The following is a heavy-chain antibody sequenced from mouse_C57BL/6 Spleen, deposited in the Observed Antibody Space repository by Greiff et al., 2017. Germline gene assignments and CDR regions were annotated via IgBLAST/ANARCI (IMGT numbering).Heavy chain of an antibody. D-gene: IGHD2-5*01. CDR1: GFTFSDYG. Sequence: EVKLQESGGGLVKPGGSLKISCAASGFTFSDYGMHWVRQAPEKGLEWVAYISSGGSTIYYAEPVKGRFTLSRDNAKNTLFMQMTSLRSEDTAMYYCARAYYSNYHRGYCAMDYWGQGTSVTVSS. CDR3: ARAYYSNYHRGYCAMDY. V-gene: IGHV5-17*01. J-gene: IGHJ4*01. CDR2: ISSGGSTI.